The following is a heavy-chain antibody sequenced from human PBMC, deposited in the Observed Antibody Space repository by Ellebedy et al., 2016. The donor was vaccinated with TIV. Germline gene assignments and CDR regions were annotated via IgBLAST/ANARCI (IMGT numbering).Heavy chain of an antibody. V-gene: IGHV3-21*01. Sequence: PGGSLRLSCAASGFTFNSYNMHWVRQAPGKGLEWVSSIGSSSGYIYYADSVKGRFTISRDNAKNTLYLQMNSLRAEDTALYFCARNRFCSGGDCYALAYWGQGTLVTVSS. D-gene: IGHD2-15*01. CDR1: GFTFNSYN. CDR2: IGSSSGYI. J-gene: IGHJ4*02. CDR3: ARNRFCSGGDCYALAY.